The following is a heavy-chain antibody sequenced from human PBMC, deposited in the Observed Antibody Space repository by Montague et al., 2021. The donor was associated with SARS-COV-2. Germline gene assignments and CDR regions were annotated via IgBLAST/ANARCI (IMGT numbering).Heavy chain of an antibody. D-gene: IGHD3-3*01. CDR3: ARAGGFYDYWSGYSSSAGFFDP. J-gene: IGHJ5*02. V-gene: IGHV4-59*02. CDR1: GGSVSSCY. CDR2: IYYSGST. Sequence: SETLSLTCTVSGGSVSSCYWSWIRRSPGKGLQWLGYIYYSGSTDYNPSLKSRVTMSVDTSKNQLSLRLNSVTTADTAVYFCARAGGFYDYWSGYSSSAGFFDPWGQGILVTVSS.